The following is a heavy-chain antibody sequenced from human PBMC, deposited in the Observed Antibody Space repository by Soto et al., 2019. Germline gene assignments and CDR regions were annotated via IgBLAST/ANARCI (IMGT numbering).Heavy chain of an antibody. CDR2: IYYSGST. J-gene: IGHJ4*02. V-gene: IGHV4-59*08. Sequence: PSETLSLTCTVSGGSISSYYWSWIRQPPGKGLEWIGYIYYSGSTNYNPSLKSRVTISVDTSKNQFSLKLSSVTAADTAVYYCARRYFSGGSCYSGARVGLYYFDYWGQGTLVTVSS. CDR3: ARRYFSGGSCYSGARVGLYYFDY. CDR1: GGSISSYY. D-gene: IGHD2-15*01.